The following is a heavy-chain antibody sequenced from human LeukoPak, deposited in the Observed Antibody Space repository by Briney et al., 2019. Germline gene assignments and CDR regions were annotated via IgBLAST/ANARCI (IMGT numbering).Heavy chain of an antibody. J-gene: IGHJ4*02. CDR2: IRYDGSNK. D-gene: IGHD1-1*01. CDR1: GFTLSSYG. Sequence: GGSLRLSCAASGFTLSSYGMHWVRQAPGKGLEWVAFIRYDGSNKYYADSVKGRFTISRDNSKNTLYLQMNSLRAEDTAVYYCARMAEVQLERLDYWGQGTLVTVSS. CDR3: ARMAEVQLERLDY. V-gene: IGHV3-30*02.